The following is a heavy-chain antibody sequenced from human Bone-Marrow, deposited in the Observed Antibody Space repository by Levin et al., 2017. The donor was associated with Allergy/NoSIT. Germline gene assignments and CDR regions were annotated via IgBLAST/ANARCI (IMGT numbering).Heavy chain of an antibody. CDR3: ARGYSGSYGRFDP. D-gene: IGHD3-10*01. J-gene: IGHJ5*02. CDR1: GGSISSYY. CDR2: VYYSGNT. V-gene: IGHV4-59*01. Sequence: SETLSLTCSVSGGSISSYYWSWIRQPPGKGLEWIGYVYYSGNTNYNPSLKSRVTISVDTSKNQFSLKLSSVTAADTAFYYCARGYSGSYGRFDPWGQETLVTVSS.